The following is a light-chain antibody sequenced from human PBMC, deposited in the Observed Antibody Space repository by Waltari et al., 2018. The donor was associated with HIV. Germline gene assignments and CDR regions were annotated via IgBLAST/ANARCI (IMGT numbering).Light chain of an antibody. CDR3: GTWDSSLSAAV. CDR2: DNN. CDR1: SSTIGKNS. Sequence: SVFTQPPSVPAATGQQVPISCSGRSSTIGKNSVSWYQTRPGTAPKLPIYDNNKRPSGIPDRFPGSKSGTSATLGITGLQTGDEADYYCGTWDSSLSAAVFGGGTQLTAL. J-gene: IGLJ7*02. V-gene: IGLV1-51*01.